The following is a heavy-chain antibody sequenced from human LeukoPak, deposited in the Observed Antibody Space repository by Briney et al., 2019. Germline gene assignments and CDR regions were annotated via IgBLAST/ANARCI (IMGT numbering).Heavy chain of an antibody. CDR3: ASTVALTGYSQYYFDY. J-gene: IGHJ4*02. CDR2: IIPIFGTA. CDR1: GGTFSSYA. D-gene: IGHD3-9*01. V-gene: IGHV1-69*13. Sequence: GASVKVSCKASGGTFSSYAISWVRQAPGQGLEWMGGIIPIFGTANYAQKFQGRVTITADESTSTAYMELSSLRSEDTAVYYCASTVALTGYSQYYFDYWGQGTLVTVSS.